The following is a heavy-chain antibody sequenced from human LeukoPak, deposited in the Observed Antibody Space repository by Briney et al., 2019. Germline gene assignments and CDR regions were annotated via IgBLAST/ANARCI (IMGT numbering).Heavy chain of an antibody. J-gene: IGHJ4*02. D-gene: IGHD1-26*01. Sequence: GESLKISFKGSANSFTSQWIGWVRQLPGKGLEGMGIMYPGDSDTRYSPSFEGHVTISADKSITTAYLQWSSLKASDTAMYYCGSGERSYHFDNWGQGSLVTVSS. CDR2: MYPGDSDT. V-gene: IGHV5-51*01. CDR3: GSGERSYHFDN. CDR1: ANSFTSQW.